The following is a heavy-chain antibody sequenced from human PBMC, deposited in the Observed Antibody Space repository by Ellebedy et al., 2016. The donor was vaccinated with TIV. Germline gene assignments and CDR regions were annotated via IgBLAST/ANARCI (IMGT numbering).Heavy chain of an antibody. Sequence: GGSLRLXXAASGFTFSSYWMSWVRQAPGKGLEWVANIKQDGSEKYYVDSVKGRFTISRDNAKNSLYLQMNSLRAEDTAVYYCARGYSYGYGDYWGQGTLVTVSS. V-gene: IGHV3-7*01. J-gene: IGHJ4*02. CDR1: GFTFSSYW. CDR3: ARGYSYGYGDY. CDR2: IKQDGSEK. D-gene: IGHD5-18*01.